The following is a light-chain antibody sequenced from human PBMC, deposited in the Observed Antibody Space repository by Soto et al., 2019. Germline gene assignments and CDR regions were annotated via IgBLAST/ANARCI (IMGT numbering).Light chain of an antibody. Sequence: EIVMTQSPATLSVSPGERATLSCGASQSIGNKLAWYYQKPGQAPSLLIYGASTRATGVPARFSGSGSGTEFTLTISSPQSEDFAVYYCQQYSSRPLTFGGGTKVGIK. J-gene: IGKJ4*01. CDR1: QSIGNK. V-gene: IGKV3-15*01. CDR2: GAS. CDR3: QQYSSRPLT.